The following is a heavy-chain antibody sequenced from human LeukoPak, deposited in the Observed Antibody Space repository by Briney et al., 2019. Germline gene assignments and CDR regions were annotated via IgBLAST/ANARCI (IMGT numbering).Heavy chain of an antibody. V-gene: IGHV3-33*01. CDR1: GFTFSSYG. Sequence: GGSLRLSCAASGFTFSSYGMHWVRQAPGKGLEWVAVIWYDGSNKYYADSVKGRFTISRDNSKNTLYLQMNSLRAEDTAVYYCARDGDYGDYGDYWGQGTLVIVSS. CDR2: IWYDGSNK. D-gene: IGHD4-17*01. J-gene: IGHJ4*02. CDR3: ARDGDYGDYGDY.